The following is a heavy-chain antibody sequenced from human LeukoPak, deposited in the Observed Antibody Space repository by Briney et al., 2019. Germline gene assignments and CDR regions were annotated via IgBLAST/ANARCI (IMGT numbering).Heavy chain of an antibody. CDR1: GFTFSSYG. Sequence: GGSLRLSCAASGFTFSSYGMSWVRQAPGKGLGWVSAISGSGGSTYYADSVKGRFTISRDNAKNTLYLQMNSLRAEDTAVYYCARVEYCSGGSCYGAFDIWGQGTMVTVSS. V-gene: IGHV3-23*01. CDR3: ARVEYCSGGSCYGAFDI. CDR2: ISGSGGST. D-gene: IGHD2-15*01. J-gene: IGHJ3*02.